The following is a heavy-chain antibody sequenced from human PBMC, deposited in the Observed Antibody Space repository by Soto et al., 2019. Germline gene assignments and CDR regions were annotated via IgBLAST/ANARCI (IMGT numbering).Heavy chain of an antibody. D-gene: IGHD2-2*02. Sequence: SETLSLTCTVSGGSISSGDYYWSWLRQPPGKGLEWIGYIYYSGSTYYNPSLKSRVTISVDTSKNQFSLKLSSVTAADTAVYYCAREGQYQLLYRNWFDPWGQGTLVTVSS. CDR2: IYYSGST. J-gene: IGHJ5*02. CDR1: GGSISSGDYY. V-gene: IGHV4-30-4*01. CDR3: AREGQYQLLYRNWFDP.